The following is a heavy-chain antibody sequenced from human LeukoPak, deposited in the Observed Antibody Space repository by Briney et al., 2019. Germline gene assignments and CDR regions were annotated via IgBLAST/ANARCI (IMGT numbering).Heavy chain of an antibody. D-gene: IGHD3-10*01. Sequence: GESLKISCKGSGYSFITYWIGWVRQVPGKGLEWMGIIYPGDSDTRYSPSFQGQVTISADKSIGTAYLQWSSLKASDTAIYYCAKTAGVYYYYMDVWGKGTTVTVSS. CDR2: IYPGDSDT. V-gene: IGHV5-51*01. CDR3: AKTAGVYYYYMDV. CDR1: GYSFITYW. J-gene: IGHJ6*03.